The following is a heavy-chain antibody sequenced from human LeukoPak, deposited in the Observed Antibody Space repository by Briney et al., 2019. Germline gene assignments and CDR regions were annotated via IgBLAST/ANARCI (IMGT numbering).Heavy chain of an antibody. CDR1: GFTFSNYD. D-gene: IGHD6-6*01. V-gene: IGHV3-30*02. CDR3: AKTNSSSSPIDY. J-gene: IGHJ4*02. CDR2: IRYDGSNK. Sequence: GGSLRLFCAASGFTFSNYDMHWVRQAPGKGLQWVAFIRYDGSNKYYADSLKGRFTISRDNSKNTLYLQMSSLRTEDTAVYYCAKTNSSSSPIDYWGQGTLVTVSS.